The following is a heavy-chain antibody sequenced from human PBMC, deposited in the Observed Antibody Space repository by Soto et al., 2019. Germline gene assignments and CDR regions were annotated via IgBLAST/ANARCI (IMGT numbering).Heavy chain of an antibody. CDR1: GGNFSNYA. V-gene: IGHV1-69*13. J-gene: IGHJ4*02. Sequence: SVKVSCKASGGNFSNYAISWVRQAPGQGLEGMGGIIPIFGTTNYAQKFQGRVTITADESTSTAYMELSSLRSEDTAVYYCARAVTLDYDISGYGTLHFDYWGQGTLVTVSS. CDR2: IIPIFGTT. CDR3: ARAVTLDYDISGYGTLHFDY. D-gene: IGHD3-22*01.